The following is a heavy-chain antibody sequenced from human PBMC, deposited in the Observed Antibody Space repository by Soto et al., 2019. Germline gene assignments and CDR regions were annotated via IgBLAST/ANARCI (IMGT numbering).Heavy chain of an antibody. J-gene: IGHJ4*02. CDR3: ARSIVVVTAADY. D-gene: IGHD2-21*02. V-gene: IGHV1-3*01. CDR2: INVGNGNT. Sequence: QVQLVQSGAEVKKPGASVKVSCKASGYTFTSYAMHWVRQAPGQRLEWMGWINVGNGNTKSSQKFQGRVTITRDTAASTAYMELSSLRSADTAVYYCARSIVVVTAADYWGQGTLVTVST. CDR1: GYTFTSYA.